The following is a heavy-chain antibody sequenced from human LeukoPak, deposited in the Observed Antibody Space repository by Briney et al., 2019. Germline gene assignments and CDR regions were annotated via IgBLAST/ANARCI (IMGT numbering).Heavy chain of an antibody. D-gene: IGHD2-2*01. V-gene: IGHV1-69*13. CDR2: IIPIFGTA. Sequence: SVKVSCKASGGTSSSYAISWVRQAPGQGLEWMGGIIPIFGTANYAQKFQGRVTITADESTSTAYMELSSLRSEDTAVYYCARDRELGGPAAVYYYYYYMDVWGKGTTVTVSS. CDR1: GGTSSSYA. CDR3: ARDRELGGPAAVYYYYYYMDV. J-gene: IGHJ6*03.